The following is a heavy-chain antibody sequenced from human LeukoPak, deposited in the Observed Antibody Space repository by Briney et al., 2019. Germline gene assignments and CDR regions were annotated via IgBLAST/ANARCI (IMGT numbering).Heavy chain of an antibody. J-gene: IGHJ4*02. CDR1: GYTFTSYD. CDR2: INPSGGST. D-gene: IGHD3-10*01. V-gene: IGHV1-46*01. Sequence: ASVKVSCKASGYTFTSYDINWVRQATGQGLEWMGIINPSGGSTSYAQKFQGRVTMTRDTSTSTVYMELSSLRSEDTAVYYCAGVGQSRLDYWGQGTLVTVSS. CDR3: AGVGQSRLDY.